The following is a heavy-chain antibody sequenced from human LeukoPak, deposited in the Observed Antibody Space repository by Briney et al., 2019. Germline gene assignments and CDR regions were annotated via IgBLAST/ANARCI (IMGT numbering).Heavy chain of an antibody. D-gene: IGHD3-10*01. CDR1: GYSISSSYY. V-gene: IGHV4-61*01. Sequence: SETLSLTCTVSGYSISSSYYWSWIRQPPGKGLEWIGYIYYSGSTNYNPSLKSRVTISVDTSKNQFSLKLSSVTAADTAVYYCARALPYGSGSLDYWGQGTLVTVSS. J-gene: IGHJ4*02. CDR2: IYYSGST. CDR3: ARALPYGSGSLDY.